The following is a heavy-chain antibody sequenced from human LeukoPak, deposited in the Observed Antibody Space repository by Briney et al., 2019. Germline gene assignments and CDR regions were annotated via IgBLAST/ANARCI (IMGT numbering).Heavy chain of an antibody. V-gene: IGHV4-34*01. Sequence: SETLSLTCAVYGGSFSGYYWSWIRQPPGKGLEWIGEINHSGSTNYNPSLKSRVTISVDTYKNQFSLKLSSVTAADTAVYYCARVKRWLPSFDLWGRGTLVTVSS. CDR1: GGSFSGYY. CDR3: ARVKRWLPSFDL. J-gene: IGHJ2*01. CDR2: INHSGST. D-gene: IGHD5-24*01.